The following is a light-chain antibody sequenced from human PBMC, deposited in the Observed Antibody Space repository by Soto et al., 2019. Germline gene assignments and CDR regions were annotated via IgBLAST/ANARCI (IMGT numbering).Light chain of an antibody. V-gene: IGKV1-5*01. CDR3: QQYNPSSYT. J-gene: IGKJ2*01. Sequence: DIQMTQSPSTLSASVGDRVTITCRASQSISNWLAWYQQRPGEAPKLLMYDASTLENWVPSRFSGSGSGTEFTLTISGLRTDDFATYYCQQYNPSSYTFGQGTKLEIK. CDR2: DAS. CDR1: QSISNW.